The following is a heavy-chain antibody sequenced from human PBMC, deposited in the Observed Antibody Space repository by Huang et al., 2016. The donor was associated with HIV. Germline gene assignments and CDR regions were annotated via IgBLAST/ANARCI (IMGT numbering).Heavy chain of an antibody. CDR2: IYESGSS. CDR1: GDSIRSGGYY. CDR3: ARAPATHSVFFY. V-gene: IGHV4-30-4*08. D-gene: IGHD3-3*01. J-gene: IGHJ4*02. Sequence: QVQLQESGPGLVKPSQTLSLTCTVSGDSIRSGGYYWTWIRQSPAKGLGWIGYIYESGSSDYNPSLKSRVSISIDAFKNRVSLKLKSVTVADTAVYYCARAPATHSVFFYWGQGTLVTVSA.